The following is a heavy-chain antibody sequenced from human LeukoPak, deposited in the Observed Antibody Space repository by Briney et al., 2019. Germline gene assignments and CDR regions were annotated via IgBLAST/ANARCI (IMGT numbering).Heavy chain of an antibody. J-gene: IGHJ4*02. Sequence: GASVKVSCKASGYSFTGYFIYWVRQAPGQGLQWMGWMNPDSGVTDYAQNFQGRVTMTRDTSISTAYMELSSLRSEDTAVYYCARSVAGTGYFDYWGQGTLVTVSS. CDR1: GYSFTGYF. CDR2: MNPDSGVT. CDR3: ARSVAGTGYFDY. D-gene: IGHD6-19*01. V-gene: IGHV1-2*02.